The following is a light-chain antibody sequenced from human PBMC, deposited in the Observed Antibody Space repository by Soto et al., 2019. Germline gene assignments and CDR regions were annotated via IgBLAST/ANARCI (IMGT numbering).Light chain of an antibody. J-gene: IGLJ1*01. CDR2: DNN. V-gene: IGLV1-40*01. Sequence: QSVLTQPPSVSGAPGQRVTISCAGSSSNIGAGYDVHWYQHLPGTAPQLLIYDNNNRPSGVPDRFSGSKSGTSASLAITGLQAEDDADYYCQSYDSSLSAPYVFGTGTKVTVL. CDR3: QSYDSSLSAPYV. CDR1: SSNIGAGYD.